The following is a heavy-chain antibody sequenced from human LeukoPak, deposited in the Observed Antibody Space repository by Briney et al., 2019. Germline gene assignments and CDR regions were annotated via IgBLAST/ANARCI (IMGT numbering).Heavy chain of an antibody. CDR3: AKGLESSIWYTLIDY. CDR2: LSNTGSRA. D-gene: IGHD6-13*01. Sequence: PGGSLRLSCAASGFTFSNYAMNWVRQAPGKGLEWVSGLSNTGSRASYADSVKGRFTISRDNSKNTLYLQLNNLRAGNTAFYYCAKGLESSIWYTLIDYWGQGTLVTVSS. V-gene: IGHV3-23*01. J-gene: IGHJ4*02. CDR1: GFTFSNYA.